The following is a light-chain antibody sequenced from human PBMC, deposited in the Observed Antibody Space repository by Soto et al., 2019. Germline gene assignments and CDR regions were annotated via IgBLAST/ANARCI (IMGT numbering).Light chain of an antibody. V-gene: IGKV3D-11*01. CDR3: HQSESWTQT. CDR2: LAS. Sequence: EIVLTQSPATLSSFPGDRVTLSCRASQAVNTRLAWYQHRPGQAPRLLIYLASNRAAGVPARFSGSGSGTDFTLTISDVEPEDFAVYYCHQSESWTQTFGQGT. J-gene: IGKJ1*01. CDR1: QAVNTR.